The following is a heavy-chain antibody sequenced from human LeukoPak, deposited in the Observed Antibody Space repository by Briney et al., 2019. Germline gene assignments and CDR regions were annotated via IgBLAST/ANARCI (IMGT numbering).Heavy chain of an antibody. CDR1: GFTFSSYA. CDR3: AKDKWTFCISSTCCGRIGNS. CDR2: ISYDGGNG. J-gene: IGHJ4*02. V-gene: IGHV3-30*04. Sequence: GRSLRLSCAASGFTFSSYAMHWVRQAPGKGLEWVAVISYDGGNGYYRDSVKGRFTISRDNSKNTLYLQMNSLNADDTAIYYCAKDKWTFCISSTCCGRIGNSWGQGTPVTVSS. D-gene: IGHD2-2*01.